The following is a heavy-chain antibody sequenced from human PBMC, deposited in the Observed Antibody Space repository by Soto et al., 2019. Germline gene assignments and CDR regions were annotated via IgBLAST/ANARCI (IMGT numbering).Heavy chain of an antibody. D-gene: IGHD1-7*01. V-gene: IGHV3-15*07. CDR1: CFTFGNAW. Sequence: GGSLRLSCAAPCFTFGNAWWNLVRQAPGKGLEWVGRIKSKTDGGTTDYAAPVKGRFTISRDDSKNTLYLQMNSLKTEDTAVYYCTTEELELRDYWGQGTLVTVSS. J-gene: IGHJ4*02. CDR3: TTEELELRDY. CDR2: IKSKTDGGTT.